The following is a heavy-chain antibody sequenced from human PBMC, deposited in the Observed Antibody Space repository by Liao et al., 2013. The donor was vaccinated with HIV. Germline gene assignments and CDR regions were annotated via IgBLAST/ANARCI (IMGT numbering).Heavy chain of an antibody. CDR1: GGSISSGSYY. V-gene: IGHV4-61*02. J-gene: IGHJ4*02. CDR3: ARDLVYDFWSGYYLDY. D-gene: IGHD3-3*01. CDR2: IYTSGST. Sequence: QVQLQESGPGLVKPSQTLSLTCTVSGGSISSGSYYWSWIRQPAGKGLEWIGRIYTSGSTNYNPSLKSRVTISVDTSKNQFSLKLSSVTAADTAVYYCARDLVYDFWSGYYLDYWGQGTLVTVSS.